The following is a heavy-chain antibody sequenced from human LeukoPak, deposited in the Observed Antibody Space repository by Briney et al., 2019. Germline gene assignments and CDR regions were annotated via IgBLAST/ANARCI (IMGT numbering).Heavy chain of an antibody. D-gene: IGHD2-2*01. CDR1: GFTFRTYG. V-gene: IGHV3-30-3*01. J-gene: IGHJ3*01. CDR2: ASDGATNR. CDR3: ARDVRPEAPFDAFDL. Sequence: PGGSLRLSCAASGFTFRTYGLHWVRQAPGKGLEWVAVASDGATNRYYAESVKGRFTISRDTSKNTLYLQMNSLRVEDTAIYYCARDVRPEAPFDAFDLWGQGTLVTVSS.